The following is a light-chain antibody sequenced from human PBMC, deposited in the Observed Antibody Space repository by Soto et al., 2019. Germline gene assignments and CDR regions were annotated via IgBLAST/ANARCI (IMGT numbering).Light chain of an antibody. CDR2: AAS. J-gene: IGKJ1*01. V-gene: IGKV1-39*01. CDR1: QSITSY. CDR3: QQSYTTPWT. Sequence: DIQMTQSPSSLSASVGDRVTITCRASQSITSYLNWYQQKPGKAPQLLIYAASSLQSGVPSRFSGSGSGTDFTPTISSLQPEDFATYFCQQSYTTPWTFGQGTKVEVK.